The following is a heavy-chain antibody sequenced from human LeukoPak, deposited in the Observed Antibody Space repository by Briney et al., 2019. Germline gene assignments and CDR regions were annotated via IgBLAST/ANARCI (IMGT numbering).Heavy chain of an antibody. Sequence: KPSETLSLPXAVYGGSFSGYYWSWISQPPGKGLEWIGEIHHSGSTNYNPSLKSRVTISVDTSKNQFSLKLSSVTAADTAVYYCARGPRYYDFWSGYQNWFDPWGQGTLVTVSS. V-gene: IGHV4-34*01. CDR3: ARGPRYYDFWSGYQNWFDP. CDR2: IHHSGST. CDR1: GGSFSGYY. D-gene: IGHD3-3*01. J-gene: IGHJ5*02.